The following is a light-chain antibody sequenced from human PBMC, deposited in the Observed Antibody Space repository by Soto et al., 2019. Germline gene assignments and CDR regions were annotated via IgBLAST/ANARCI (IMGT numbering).Light chain of an antibody. V-gene: IGLV1-40*01. CDR2: DNS. CDR1: SSNIGAGYD. CDR3: QSYDSSLSGFFV. J-gene: IGLJ1*01. Sequence: SVLTQPPSVSGAPGQRVTISCTGGSSNIGAGYDVHWYQQLPGTAPRLLIYDNSNRPSGVPDRFSGSKSGTSASLAITGLQAEDEADYYCQSYDSSLSGFFVFGTGTKVTV.